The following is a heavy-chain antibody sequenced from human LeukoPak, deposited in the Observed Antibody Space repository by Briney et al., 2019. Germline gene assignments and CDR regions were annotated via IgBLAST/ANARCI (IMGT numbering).Heavy chain of an antibody. CDR3: ARGRVVPAAIPEIGNFDY. CDR2: IILIFGTE. V-gene: IGHV1-69*05. Sequence: SVKVTCKASGGTFTSYAISWVRQAPEQGLEWMGGIILIFGTENYAQKFQGRVTITTDESTSTAYMELSSLRSEDTAVYYCARGRVVPAAIPEIGNFDYWGQGTLVTVSS. CDR1: GGTFTSYA. D-gene: IGHD2-2*02. J-gene: IGHJ4*02.